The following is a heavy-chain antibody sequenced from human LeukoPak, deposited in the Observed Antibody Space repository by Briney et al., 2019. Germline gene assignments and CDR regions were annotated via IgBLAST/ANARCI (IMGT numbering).Heavy chain of an antibody. Sequence: SETLSLTCTVSGGSISSYYWSWIRQPAGKGLEWIGRIYTSGSTNYNPSLKSRVTMSVDTSKNQFSLKLSSVTAADTAVYYCARGRDYGDYNYWFDPWGQGTLVTVSS. J-gene: IGHJ5*02. D-gene: IGHD4-17*01. CDR1: GGSISSYY. CDR3: ARGRDYGDYNYWFDP. CDR2: IYTSGST. V-gene: IGHV4-4*07.